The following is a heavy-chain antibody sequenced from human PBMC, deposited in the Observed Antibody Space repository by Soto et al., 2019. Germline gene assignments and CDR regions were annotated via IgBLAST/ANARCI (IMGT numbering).Heavy chain of an antibody. V-gene: IGHV4-4*07. Sequence: SETLSLTCTVSGGSISTFYWSWVRQPAGKGLEWIGRIFSSGSTSFNPSLESRVAMSVDTSKNHFSLNLSSVTAADMAVYYCAREGSYSAYNFAHGIQLWSFDFWGQGALVTVSS. CDR1: GGSISTFY. CDR3: AREGSYSAYNFAHGIQLWSFDF. D-gene: IGHD5-12*01. J-gene: IGHJ4*02. CDR2: IFSSGST.